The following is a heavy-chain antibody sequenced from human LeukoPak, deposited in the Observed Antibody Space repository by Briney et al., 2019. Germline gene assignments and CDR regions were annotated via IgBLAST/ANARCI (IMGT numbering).Heavy chain of an antibody. D-gene: IGHD3-10*01. Sequence: LSGGSLRLSCTTSGFIFAKYAMAWVRQSPGKGLEWVSTISASGADTYYADSVKGRFTISRDNSKSTLYLQMNSLRAEDTAVYYCVKDLSGTNYFDYWGQGTLVTVSS. CDR3: VKDLSGTNYFDY. V-gene: IGHV3-23*01. CDR2: ISASGADT. J-gene: IGHJ4*02. CDR1: GFIFAKYA.